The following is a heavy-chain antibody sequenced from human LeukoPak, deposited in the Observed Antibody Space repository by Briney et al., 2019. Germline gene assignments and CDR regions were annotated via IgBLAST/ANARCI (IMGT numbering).Heavy chain of an antibody. D-gene: IGHD6-19*01. V-gene: IGHV1-24*01. CDR3: ARGETPSGPGYSSGWYDY. J-gene: IGHJ4*02. CDR2: FDPEDGET. Sequence: ASVKVSCKVSGYTLTELSMHRVRQAPGKGLEWMGGFDPEDGETIYAQKFQGRVTMTEDTSTDTAYMELRSLRSDDTAVFYCARGETPSGPGYSSGWYDYWGQGTLVTVSS. CDR1: GYTLTELS.